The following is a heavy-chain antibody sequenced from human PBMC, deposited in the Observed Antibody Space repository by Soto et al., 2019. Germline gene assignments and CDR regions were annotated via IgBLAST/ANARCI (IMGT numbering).Heavy chain of an antibody. J-gene: IGHJ4*02. CDR2: ITPFSGEV. CDR3: ASGGAGSGPFTWELPDH. CDR1: GNTFTYRY. D-gene: IGHD1-26*01. V-gene: IGHV1-45*02. Sequence: QMQLVQSGAEVKKTGSTVTVSCKALGNTFTYRYLHWVRQTPGRPLEWMGWITPFSGEVHYAHKFQERVTITRDRSINTAYMRMSSLRSEDTAMYYCASGGAGSGPFTWELPDHWGQGTLVTVSS.